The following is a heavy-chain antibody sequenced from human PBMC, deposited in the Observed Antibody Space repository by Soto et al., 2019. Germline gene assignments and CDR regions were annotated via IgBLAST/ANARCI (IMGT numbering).Heavy chain of an antibody. CDR3: AKPLRFLEWYDAFDI. CDR1: GFTFDDYA. V-gene: IGHV3-9*01. J-gene: IGHJ3*02. Sequence: EVQLVESGGGLVQPGRSLRLSCAASGFTFDDYAMHWVRQAPGKGLEWVSGISWNSGSIGYADSVKGRFTISRDNAKNSLYLQMNSLRAEDTALYYCAKPLRFLEWYDAFDIWGQGTMVTVSS. D-gene: IGHD3-3*01. CDR2: ISWNSGSI.